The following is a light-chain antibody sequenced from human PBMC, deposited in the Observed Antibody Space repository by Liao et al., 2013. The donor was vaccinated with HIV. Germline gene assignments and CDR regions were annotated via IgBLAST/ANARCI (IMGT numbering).Light chain of an antibody. J-gene: IGLJ2*01. V-gene: IGLV3-21*01. CDR2: YDR. Sequence: SYVLTQPPSVSVAPGRTATITCGGNNIESKSVHWYQQKPGQAPVLVLYYDRDRPSGIPARFTGANSGNTATLTISRVEAGDEADYYCHVWDSMSDHVVFGGGTKLTVL. CDR3: HVWDSMSDHVV. CDR1: NIESKS.